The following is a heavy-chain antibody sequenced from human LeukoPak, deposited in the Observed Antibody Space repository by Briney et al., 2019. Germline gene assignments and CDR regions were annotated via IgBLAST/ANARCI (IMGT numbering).Heavy chain of an antibody. V-gene: IGHV3-7*03. CDR2: IKQDGSEK. CDR3: ARDLSGSYYTYFDY. Sequence: GGSLRLSCAASGFTFSSYWMSWVRQAPGKELEWVANIKQDGSEKYYVDSVKGRFTISRDNAKNSLYLQMNSLRAEDTAVYYCARDLSGSYYTYFDYWGQGTLVTVSS. D-gene: IGHD3-10*01. J-gene: IGHJ4*02. CDR1: GFTFSSYW.